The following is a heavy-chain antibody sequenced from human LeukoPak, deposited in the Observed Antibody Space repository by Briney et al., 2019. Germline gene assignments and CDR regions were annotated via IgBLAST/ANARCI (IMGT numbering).Heavy chain of an antibody. CDR1: GFTFSTYA. CDR2: ISGSGTST. J-gene: IGHJ5*02. CDR3: AKHCYENSGYIDH. Sequence: GGSLRLSCAASGFTFSTYAMSWVRQAPGMGLEWVSGISGSGTSTYYADSVKGRFTVSRDNPKNTLFLQMNSLRTEDTAVYYCAKHCYENSGYIDHWGQGALVTVSS. V-gene: IGHV3-23*01. D-gene: IGHD3-22*01.